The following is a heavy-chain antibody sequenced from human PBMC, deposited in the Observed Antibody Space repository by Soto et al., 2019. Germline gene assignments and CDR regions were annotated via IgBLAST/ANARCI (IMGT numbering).Heavy chain of an antibody. Sequence: GASVKVSCKASGYTFTSYGISWVRQAPGQGLEWMGWISAYNGNTNYAQKLQGRVTMTTDTSTSTAYMELRSLRSDDTAVYYCARDRLRVVPAGPDAFDIWGQGTMVTVSS. CDR3: ARDRLRVVPAGPDAFDI. J-gene: IGHJ3*02. CDR1: GYTFTSYG. CDR2: ISAYNGNT. V-gene: IGHV1-18*04. D-gene: IGHD2-2*01.